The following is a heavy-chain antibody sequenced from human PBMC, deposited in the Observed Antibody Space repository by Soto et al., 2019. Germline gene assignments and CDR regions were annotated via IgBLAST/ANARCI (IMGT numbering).Heavy chain of an antibody. D-gene: IGHD2-2*01. CDR3: ARATYDSSTYYLDY. V-gene: IGHV4-30-4*01. CDR2: IYYTGYS. Sequence: TLSLTCNLSGASISGGDYYWTWIRQPPGKGLEWIGSIYYTGYSYYNPSLQSRAFISVDPSDNQFSLKLSSMTASDTAIYYCARATYDSSTYYLDYWGQGTLVTVSS. J-gene: IGHJ4*02. CDR1: GASISGGDYY.